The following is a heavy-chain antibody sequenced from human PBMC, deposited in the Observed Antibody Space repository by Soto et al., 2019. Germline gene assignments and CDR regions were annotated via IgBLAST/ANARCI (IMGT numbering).Heavy chain of an antibody. CDR3: AREGDYYYASGSYTY. CDR1: GGSISGYY. Sequence: SETLSLTCIVSGGSISGYYWSWIRQPAGKGLEWIGRVYTSGSTNYNPSLKSRVSMSVDTSKNQLSLKLSSVTAADTAVYYCAREGDYYYASGSYTYWGQGTLVTVSS. J-gene: IGHJ4*02. V-gene: IGHV4-4*07. CDR2: VYTSGST. D-gene: IGHD3-10*01.